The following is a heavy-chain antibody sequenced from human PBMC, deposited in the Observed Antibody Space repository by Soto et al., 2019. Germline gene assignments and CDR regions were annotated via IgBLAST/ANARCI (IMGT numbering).Heavy chain of an antibody. V-gene: IGHV3-30*18. J-gene: IGHJ3*02. Sequence: QVQLVESGGDVVQPGRSLRVSCAASGFTFRSYGMHWVRQAPGKGLEWVAVISNDGSNKYYADSLKGRFTISRDNSKNMLYLQMHSLRPEDTAVYYCVKEEFYDILTGSRGDGFDIWGQGTMVTVSS. CDR1: GFTFRSYG. CDR2: ISNDGSNK. D-gene: IGHD3-9*01. CDR3: VKEEFYDILTGSRGDGFDI.